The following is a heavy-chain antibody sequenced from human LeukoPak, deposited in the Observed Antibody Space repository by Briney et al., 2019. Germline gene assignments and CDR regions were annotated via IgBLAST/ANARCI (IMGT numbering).Heavy chain of an antibody. CDR2: ISKDGNNK. D-gene: IGHD5-12*01. CDR3: ARDQWGVATITGMDV. J-gene: IGHJ6*02. Sequence: SGGSLRLSCAASAFTFSSHSMHWVRQAPGRGLEWVADISKDGNNKYYADSVRGRFTISRDNSKNTLYLQMSSLRAEDTAVYYCARDQWGVATITGMDVWGQGTTVTVSS. V-gene: IGHV3-30-3*01. CDR1: AFTFSSHS.